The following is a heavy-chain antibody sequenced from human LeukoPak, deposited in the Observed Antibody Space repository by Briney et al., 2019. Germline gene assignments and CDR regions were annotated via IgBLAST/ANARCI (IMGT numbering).Heavy chain of an antibody. V-gene: IGHV4-39*01. Sequence: PSETLSLTCTVSGGSISSSSYYWGWIRQPPGKGLEWIGSIYYSGSTYYNPSLKSRVTISVDTSKNQLSLKLSSVTAADTAVYYCARHRIAVYSDAFDIWGQGTMVTVSS. CDR1: GGSISSSSYY. D-gene: IGHD6-19*01. CDR3: ARHRIAVYSDAFDI. J-gene: IGHJ3*02. CDR2: IYYSGST.